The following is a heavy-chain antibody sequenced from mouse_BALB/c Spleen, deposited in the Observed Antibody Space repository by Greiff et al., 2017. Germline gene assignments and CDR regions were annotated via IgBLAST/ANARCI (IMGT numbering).Heavy chain of an antibody. J-gene: IGHJ4*01. V-gene: IGHV5-6-5*01. CDR3: ARDIPDYAMDY. CDR1: GFTFSSYA. Sequence: EVQVVESGGGLVKPGGSLKLSCAASGFTFSSYAMSWVRQTPEKRLEWVASISSGGSTYYPDSVKGRFTISRDNARNILYLQMSSLRSEDTAMYYCARDIPDYAMDYWGQGTSVTVSS. CDR2: ISSGGST.